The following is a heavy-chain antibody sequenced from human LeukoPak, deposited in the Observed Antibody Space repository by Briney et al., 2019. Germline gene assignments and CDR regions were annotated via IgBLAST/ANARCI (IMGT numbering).Heavy chain of an antibody. J-gene: IGHJ4*02. Sequence: ASVKVSCKACGYTFTSYGISWVGQAPGQGLEWMGWIRAYNGNTNYAQKLQGRVTMTTDTSTSTAYMELRSLRSDDTAVYYCARVYRDTYGQNWGQGTLVTVSS. V-gene: IGHV1-18*04. CDR2: IRAYNGNT. CDR1: GYTFTSYG. D-gene: IGHD5-18*01. CDR3: ARVYRDTYGQN.